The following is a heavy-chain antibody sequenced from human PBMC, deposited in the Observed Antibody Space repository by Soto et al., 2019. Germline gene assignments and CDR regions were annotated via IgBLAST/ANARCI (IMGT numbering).Heavy chain of an antibody. CDR3: AGGSTPERNDF. CDR1: GYDFPSYW. Sequence: GESLKISCKASGYDFPSYWIGWVRQMPGKGLEWMGIIYPGDSDTKYGPSFQGQVTFSADKSTSTAYLQWSSLKASDSAIYYCAGGSTPERNDFWGQGTLVTVSS. D-gene: IGHD3-10*01. V-gene: IGHV5-51*01. J-gene: IGHJ4*02. CDR2: IYPGDSDT.